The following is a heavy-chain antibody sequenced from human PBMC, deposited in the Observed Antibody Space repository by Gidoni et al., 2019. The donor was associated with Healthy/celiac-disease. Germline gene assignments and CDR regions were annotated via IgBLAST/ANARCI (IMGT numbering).Heavy chain of an antibody. J-gene: IGHJ6*02. CDR2: IYYSGST. V-gene: IGHV4-59*01. Sequence: QVQLQESGPGLVKPSETLSLTCTVSGGSISSYYWSWIRQPPGKGLEWIGYIYYSGSTNYNPPLKSRVTISVDTSKNQFSLKLSSVTAADTAVYYCAGTPPTLLYYYYGMDVWGQGTTVTVSS. D-gene: IGHD3-10*01. CDR3: AGTPPTLLYYYYGMDV. CDR1: GGSISSYY.